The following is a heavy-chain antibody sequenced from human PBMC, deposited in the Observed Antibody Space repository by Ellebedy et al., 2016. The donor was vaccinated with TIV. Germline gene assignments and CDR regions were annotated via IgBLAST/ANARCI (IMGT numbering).Heavy chain of an antibody. CDR2: INPNSGLK. J-gene: IGHJ4*02. CDR3: AREGLVAAAGRFPPDF. Sequence: ASVKVSCKASGYTFTTYCIHWLRQAPGQGPEWMGMINPNSGLKNYAMKFQDRIRLTSDMSTKTVDMELNGLTPDDAATYYCAREGLVAAAGRFPPDFWGQGTLVSVSS. V-gene: IGHV1-46*01. D-gene: IGHD3-9*01. CDR1: GYTFTTYC.